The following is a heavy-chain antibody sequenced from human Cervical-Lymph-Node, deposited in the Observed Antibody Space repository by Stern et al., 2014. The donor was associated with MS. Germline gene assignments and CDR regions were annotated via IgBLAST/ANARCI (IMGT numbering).Heavy chain of an antibody. CDR2: ISADSGTT. V-gene: IGHV1-18*01. CDR1: GYTFTSYG. CDR3: ARDKMHAFDY. Sequence: QVQLVQSGTEVKKPGASLIVSCKASGYTFTSYGISWVRQAPGQGLEWVGWISADSGTTKYAQNLRDRITLTRDTSTVTAYMELRTLRSEDTAVYYCARDKMHAFDYWGQGTLVSVSS. D-gene: IGHD2-8*01. J-gene: IGHJ4*02.